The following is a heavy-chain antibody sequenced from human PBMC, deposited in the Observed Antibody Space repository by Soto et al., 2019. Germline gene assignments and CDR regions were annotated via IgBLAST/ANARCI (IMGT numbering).Heavy chain of an antibody. Sequence: QVQLVQSAAEVKEPGASVKVSCKTSGYIFTNYGISWVRQAPGQGLEWMGWISAYDGLTNHSQKFQGRVTMTTDTSTSTAYMELRSLSSVDAAVYYCARVRYHDTSGYYDVDYWGQGTLVTVSS. CDR3: ARVRYHDTSGYYDVDY. CDR1: GYIFTNYG. CDR2: ISAYDGLT. D-gene: IGHD3-22*01. J-gene: IGHJ4*02. V-gene: IGHV1-18*01.